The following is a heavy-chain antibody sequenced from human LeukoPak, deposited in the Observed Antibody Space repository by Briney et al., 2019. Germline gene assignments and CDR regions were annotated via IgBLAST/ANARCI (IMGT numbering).Heavy chain of an antibody. D-gene: IGHD6-13*01. J-gene: IGHJ4*02. V-gene: IGHV3-23*01. Sequence: GGSLRLSRVVSGLTFSSYSMTWVRQAPGKGLEWVSGISASGGDTWYPDSVKGRFTISRDNSKNTLFLQMNSLRVEDTAIYYCAKDAAGPEYWGQGTRVTVSS. CDR2: ISASGGDT. CDR1: GLTFSSYS. CDR3: AKDAAGPEY.